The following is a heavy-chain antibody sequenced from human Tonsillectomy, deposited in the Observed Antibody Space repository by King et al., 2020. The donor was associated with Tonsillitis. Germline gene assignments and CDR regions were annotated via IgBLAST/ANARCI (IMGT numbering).Heavy chain of an antibody. V-gene: IGHV3-23*04. J-gene: IGHJ4*02. CDR1: GFIFSSYA. D-gene: IGHD2-21*02. CDR3: AKDGGVVTASLIPIEN. CDR2: IRTSGGST. Sequence: VQLVESGGGLIKPGGSLRLSCAASGFIFSSYAMSWVRQAPGKGLEWVSTIRTSGGSTYYADSVKGRFTISRDNSKNTLYLQMNSLRAEDTAVYYCAKDGGVVTASLIPIENWGQGTLVTVSS.